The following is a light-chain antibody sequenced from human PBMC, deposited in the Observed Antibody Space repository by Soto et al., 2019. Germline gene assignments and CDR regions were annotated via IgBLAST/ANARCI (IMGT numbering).Light chain of an antibody. Sequence: QSALTQPPSASGSPGQSVTISFTGTSSDVGGYHYVSWYQQHPGKAPKLMIYEVSKRPSGVPNRFSGSKSGNTASLTVSGLQADDEADYFCSSDAGSNIFVFGTGTKVTVL. CDR3: SSDAGSNIFV. CDR1: SSDVGGYHY. CDR2: EVS. J-gene: IGLJ1*01. V-gene: IGLV2-8*01.